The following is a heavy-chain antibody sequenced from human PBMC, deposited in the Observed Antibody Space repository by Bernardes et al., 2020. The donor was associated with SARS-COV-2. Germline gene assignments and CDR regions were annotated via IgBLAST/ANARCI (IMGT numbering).Heavy chain of an antibody. Sequence: GGSLRLSCAASGFTFDDYTMHWVRQAPWKGLEWVSLISWDGGSTYYADSVKGRFTISRDNSKNSLYLQMNSLRTEDTALYYCAKDMGYYYDSSGYCDYWGQGTLVTVSS. CDR2: ISWDGGST. D-gene: IGHD3-22*01. CDR3: AKDMGYYYDSSGYCDY. V-gene: IGHV3-43*01. CDR1: GFTFDDYT. J-gene: IGHJ4*02.